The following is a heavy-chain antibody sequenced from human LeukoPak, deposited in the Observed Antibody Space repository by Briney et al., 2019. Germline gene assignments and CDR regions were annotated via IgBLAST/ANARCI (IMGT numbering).Heavy chain of an antibody. CDR1: GFSLNTSEVG. D-gene: IGHD2-8*01. Sequence: SGPTLVKPTQTLTLTCTFSGFSLNTSEVGVGWLRQPPGKALEWLALIYWDADKRYSPSLKSRLTITKDTSKNQVVLTMTNMDPVDTATYYCAHRQLGLLYANTWNWFDPWGQGTLVIVSS. CDR2: IYWDADK. J-gene: IGHJ5*02. V-gene: IGHV2-5*02. CDR3: AHRQLGLLYANTWNWFDP.